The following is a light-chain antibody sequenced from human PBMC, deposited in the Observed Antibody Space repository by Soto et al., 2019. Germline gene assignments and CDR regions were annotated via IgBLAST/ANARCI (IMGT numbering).Light chain of an antibody. CDR1: QSVTTY. Sequence: ETVLTQSPATLSLSPGERATISCRASQSVTTYLAWYQQKPGQAPRLLIYDVSNRATGIPARFSGSGSGTDVPLTISSLEPEDFAVYYCQQRSNWPQGYSFGQGTKLEL. CDR2: DVS. J-gene: IGKJ2*01. CDR3: QQRSNWPQGYS. V-gene: IGKV3-11*01.